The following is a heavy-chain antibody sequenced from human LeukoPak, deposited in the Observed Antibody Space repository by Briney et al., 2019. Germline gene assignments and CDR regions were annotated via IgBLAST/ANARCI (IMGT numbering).Heavy chain of an antibody. V-gene: IGHV3-48*01. CDR2: IGIDSGNT. J-gene: IGHJ4*02. D-gene: IGHD5-24*01. CDR3: ARDYKYAFDN. CDR1: GFTFSDYS. Sequence: QPGGSLSLSCAASGFTFSDYSMNWVRQAPGKGLEWISYIGIDSGNTNYADSVKGRFTISGDKAKNSLYLQMNSLRVEDTAVYYCARDYKYAFDNWGQGTLVTVSS.